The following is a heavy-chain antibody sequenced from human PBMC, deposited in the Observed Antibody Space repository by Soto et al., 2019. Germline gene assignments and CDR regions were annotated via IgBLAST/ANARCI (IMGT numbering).Heavy chain of an antibody. J-gene: IGHJ4*02. CDR2: ISWNSGSI. D-gene: IGHD6-13*01. CDR1: GFTFDDYA. CDR3: AKVGWYSSSWYLDFDY. V-gene: IGHV3-9*01. Sequence: GGSLRLSCAASGFTFDDYAMHWVRQAPGKGLEWVSGISWNSGSIGYADSVKGRFTISRDNAKNSLYLQMNSLRAEDTALYYCAKVGWYSSSWYLDFDYWGQGTLVTVSS.